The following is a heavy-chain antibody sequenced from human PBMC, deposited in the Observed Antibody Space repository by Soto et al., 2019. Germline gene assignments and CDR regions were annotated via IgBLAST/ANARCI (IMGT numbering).Heavy chain of an antibody. CDR1: GDSVRSRNYY. V-gene: IGHV4-61*01. J-gene: IGHJ3*02. D-gene: IGHD3-3*01. Sequence: QVQLQESGPGLVKPSETLSLTCTVSGDSVRSRNYYWSWIRQAPGTGLEWIGYVSASVNYDSGRTKYNPSLKSRVTISLDTYKNQLSLNLTSVTAADTAVYYCARESDFWDDAYMRTFDIWGQGTQVPVSS. CDR2: VSASVNYDSGRT. CDR3: ARESDFWDDAYMRTFDI.